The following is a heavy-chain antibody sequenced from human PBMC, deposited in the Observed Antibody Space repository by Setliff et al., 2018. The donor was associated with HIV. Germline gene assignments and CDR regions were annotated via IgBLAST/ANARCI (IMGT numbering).Heavy chain of an antibody. CDR3: VKASYYDSRHRPFLDS. CDR2: ISGSGGKT. Sequence: GGSLRLSCATSGFTFSTYAMNWVRQAPGKGLEWVSAISGSGGKTYSADSLKDRFTISRDNSKNTVYLQAHSLTVADTAIYYCVKASYYDSRHRPFLDSWGQGTLVTVSS. V-gene: IGHV3-23*01. J-gene: IGHJ5*01. D-gene: IGHD1-26*01. CDR1: GFTFSTYA.